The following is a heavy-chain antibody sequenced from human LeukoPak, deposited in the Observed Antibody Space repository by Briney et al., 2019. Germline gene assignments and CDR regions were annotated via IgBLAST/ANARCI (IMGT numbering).Heavy chain of an antibody. CDR1: GFTFSNYW. Sequence: PGGSLRLSCAASGFTFSNYWMHWVRHASGKGLVWVSRINSDGSSTTYADSVKGRFTISRDNAKNTLYLQMNSLRAGDTAVYYCARTISSSSTSCFLYWGQGTLVTVSS. CDR3: ARTISSSSTSCFLY. D-gene: IGHD2-2*01. CDR2: INSDGSST. V-gene: IGHV3-74*01. J-gene: IGHJ4*02.